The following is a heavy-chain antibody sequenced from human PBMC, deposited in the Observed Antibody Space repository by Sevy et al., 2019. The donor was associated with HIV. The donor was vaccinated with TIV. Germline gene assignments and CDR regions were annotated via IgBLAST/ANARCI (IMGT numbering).Heavy chain of an antibody. D-gene: IGHD6-13*01. CDR3: AREYSSSETLHV. Sequence: SETLSLTCTVSGGSIHNSYWSWIRQSPGKGLEWIGYIHSSGSTNGNPSLKGRVTISVDTSKNQFSLMLKSVTAADSGIYYCAREYSSSETLHVWGQGTTVTVSS. J-gene: IGHJ6*02. CDR2: IHSSGST. V-gene: IGHV4-59*01. CDR1: GGSIHNSY.